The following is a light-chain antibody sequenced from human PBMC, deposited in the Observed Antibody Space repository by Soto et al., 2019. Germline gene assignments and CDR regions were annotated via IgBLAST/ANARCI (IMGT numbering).Light chain of an antibody. V-gene: IGKV2-28*01. J-gene: IGKJ4*01. CDR3: MQALQTPT. Sequence: EIVMTQSPLSLPVTPGEPASISCRSSQSLLHSDGYNYLAWYLQKPGHSPQLLIDLASSRASGVPDRFSGSGSGTHFTLEISRVEAEDVGVYYCMQALQTPTFGGWTKVEI. CDR2: LAS. CDR1: QSLLHSDGYNY.